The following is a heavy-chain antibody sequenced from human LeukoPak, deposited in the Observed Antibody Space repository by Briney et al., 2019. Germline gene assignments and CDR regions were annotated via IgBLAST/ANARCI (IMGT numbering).Heavy chain of an antibody. J-gene: IGHJ5*02. CDR1: GFTFTNYW. D-gene: IGHD6-13*01. Sequence: GGSLRLSCAASGFTFTNYWMYWVRQVPGKRLVWVSRISGDGSSANYADFVKGRFTISRDNAKNTFFLQMNSLRVEDTAVYYCVRDIAPLGTVWFDPWGQGTLVTVSS. CDR2: ISGDGSSA. CDR3: VRDIAPLGTVWFDP. V-gene: IGHV3-74*01.